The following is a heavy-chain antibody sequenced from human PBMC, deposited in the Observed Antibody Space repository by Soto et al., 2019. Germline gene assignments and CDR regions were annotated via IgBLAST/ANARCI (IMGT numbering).Heavy chain of an antibody. D-gene: IGHD6-19*01. CDR2: ISGGGDIT. V-gene: IGHV3-23*01. J-gene: IGHJ4*02. CDR3: ATGTSASGWPG. CDR1: GFIFSNYA. Sequence: GGSLRLSCVGSGFIFSNYAMSWVRQAPGKGLEWVSAISGGGDITYYADSVKGRFTISRDNSKNTLYLQLGSLGAEDTAVYFCATGTSASGWPGWGQGTLVTVSS.